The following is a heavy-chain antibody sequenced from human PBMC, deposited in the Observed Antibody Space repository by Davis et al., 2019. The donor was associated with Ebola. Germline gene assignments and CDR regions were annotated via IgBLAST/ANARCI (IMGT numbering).Heavy chain of an antibody. CDR2: IDPRDSET. J-gene: IGHJ4*02. Sequence: GGSLRLSCQGSGYSFTSYYINWVRQMPGKGLEWMGRIDPRDSETNYSPSFQGHVTFSADKSITTAYLQWSTLKASDSAMYYCMRRSHEWEPTDYWGQGTLVTVSS. D-gene: IGHD1-26*01. V-gene: IGHV5-10-1*01. CDR3: MRRSHEWEPTDY. CDR1: GYSFTSYY.